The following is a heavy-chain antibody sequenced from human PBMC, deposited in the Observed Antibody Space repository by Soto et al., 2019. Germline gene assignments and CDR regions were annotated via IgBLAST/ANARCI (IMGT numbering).Heavy chain of an antibody. Sequence: QVQLVESGGGVVQPGRSLRLSCAASGFTFSSYAMHWVRQAPGKGLEWVAVISYDGSNKYYADSVKGRFTISRDNSKNTRYLQMNSLRAEDMTVYYRASAPLWATAMGLWYFGLWGRGTLVTVSS. CDR2: ISYDGSNK. CDR3: ASAPLWATAMGLWYFGL. D-gene: IGHD5-18*01. V-gene: IGHV3-30-3*01. CDR1: GFTFSSYA. J-gene: IGHJ2*01.